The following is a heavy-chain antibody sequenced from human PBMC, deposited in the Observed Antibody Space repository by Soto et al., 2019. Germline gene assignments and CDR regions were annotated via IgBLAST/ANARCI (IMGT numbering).Heavy chain of an antibody. V-gene: IGHV4-59*08. J-gene: IGHJ6*02. CDR2: IYYSGST. CDR3: ARQGFGPLHGLVDV. CDR1: GGSIRSYY. D-gene: IGHD3-10*01. Sequence: SETLSLTCTVSGGSIRSYYWSWIRQPPGKGLEWIGYIYYSGSTNYNPSLKSRVTISLDTSKSQFSLKVTSVTATDTAVYYCARQGFGPLHGLVDVWGQGTTVTVSS.